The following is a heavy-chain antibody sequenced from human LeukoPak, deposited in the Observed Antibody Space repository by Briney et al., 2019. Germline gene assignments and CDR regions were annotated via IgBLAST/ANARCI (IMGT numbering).Heavy chain of an antibody. J-gene: IGHJ3*02. CDR3: ARDIYCSSTSCYGNAFDI. CDR1: GFTFSSYA. D-gene: IGHD2-2*01. V-gene: IGHV3-30*04. Sequence: GGSLRLSCAASGFTFSSYAMHWVRQAPAKGLEWVAVISYDGSNKYYADSVKGRFTISRDNSKNTLYLQMNSLRAEDTAVYYCARDIYCSSTSCYGNAFDIWGQGTMVTVSS. CDR2: ISYDGSNK.